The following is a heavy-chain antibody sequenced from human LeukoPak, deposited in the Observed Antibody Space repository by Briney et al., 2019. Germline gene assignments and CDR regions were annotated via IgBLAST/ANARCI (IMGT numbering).Heavy chain of an antibody. J-gene: IGHJ6*03. CDR3: ARQPPYYYYMDV. CDR1: GGSISSYY. CDR2: IYTSGST. Sequence: SETLSLTCTVSGGSISSYYWSWLRQPPGKGLEWIGYIYTSGSTNYNPSLKSRVTISVDTSKNQFSLKLSSVTAADTAVYYCARQPPYYYYMDVWGKGTTVTVSS. V-gene: IGHV4-4*09.